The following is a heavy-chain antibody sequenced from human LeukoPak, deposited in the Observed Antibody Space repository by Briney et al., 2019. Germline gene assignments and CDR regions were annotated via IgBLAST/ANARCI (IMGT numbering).Heavy chain of an antibody. J-gene: IGHJ5*02. V-gene: IGHV3-23*01. CDR1: GFIFNNYG. D-gene: IGHD3-22*01. Sequence: GGSLRLSCAASGFIFNNYGLIWVRQAPGKGLEWVSAISNDGGGTNYADFVKGRFTISRDNSENTLFLQMNSLRAEDTALYYCAKGSSGYFVDLWGQGNLVTVSS. CDR3: AKGSSGYFVDL. CDR2: ISNDGGGT.